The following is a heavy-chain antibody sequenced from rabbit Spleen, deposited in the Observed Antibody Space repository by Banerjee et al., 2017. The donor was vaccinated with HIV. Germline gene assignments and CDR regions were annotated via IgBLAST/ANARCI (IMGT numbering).Heavy chain of an antibody. CDR2: IFGGNGGNT. D-gene: IGHD5-1*01. CDR1: GFSFSSSYY. CDR3: ARRSGELTFTL. J-gene: IGHJ4*01. V-gene: IGHV1S45*01. Sequence: QEQLVESGGGLVQPEGSLTLTCKASGFSFSSSYYMCWVRQAPGKGLEWIACIFGGNGGNTYFASWAKGRFTISKTSTTVTLQMNSLTAADTATYFCARRSGELTFTLWGPGTLVTVS.